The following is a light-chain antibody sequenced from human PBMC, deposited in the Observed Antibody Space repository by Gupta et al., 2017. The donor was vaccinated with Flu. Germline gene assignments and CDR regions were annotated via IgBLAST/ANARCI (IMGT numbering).Light chain of an antibody. J-gene: IGLJ3*02. CDR3: VLYMGSGLWV. CDR2: NTN. V-gene: IGLV8-61*01. CDR1: SGSVSTSYY. Sequence: QTVVTQEPSFSVSPGGTVTLTCGFSSGSVSTSYYPSWHQQTPGQAPRTLIYNTNTRSSGVPDRFSGSILESKAALTITGAQAEDESDYYCVLYMGSGLWVFGGGTKLTVL.